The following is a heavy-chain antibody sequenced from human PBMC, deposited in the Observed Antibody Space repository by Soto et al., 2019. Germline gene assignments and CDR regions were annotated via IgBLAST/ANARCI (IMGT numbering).Heavy chain of an antibody. CDR2: IYYSGST. Sequence: NTSETLSLTCTVSGGSISSGGYYWSWIRQHPGKGLEWIGYIYYSGSTYYNPSLKSRVTRSVDTSKNQSSPQLSSVTAADTAVYYCARVPYSNYFDYWGQGILVTVSS. CDR3: ARVPYSNYFDY. J-gene: IGHJ4*02. D-gene: IGHD4-4*01. CDR1: GGSISSGGYY. V-gene: IGHV4-31*03.